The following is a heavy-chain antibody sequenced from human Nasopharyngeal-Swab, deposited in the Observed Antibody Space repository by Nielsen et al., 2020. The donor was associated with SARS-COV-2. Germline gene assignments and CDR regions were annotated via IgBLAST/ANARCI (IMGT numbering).Heavy chain of an antibody. CDR3: AKAWAAAGLSFYYYMDV. V-gene: IGHV3-23*01. Sequence: VRQAPGKGLEWVSTLSGTGESTYYADSVTGRFAISRDNSTNTLYLQMHGLRAEDTAIYFCAKAWAAAGLSFYYYMDVWGKGTTVTVSS. J-gene: IGHJ6*03. CDR2: LSGTGEST. D-gene: IGHD6-13*01.